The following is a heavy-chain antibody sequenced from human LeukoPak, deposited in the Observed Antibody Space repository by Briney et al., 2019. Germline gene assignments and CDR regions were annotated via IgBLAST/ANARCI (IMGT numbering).Heavy chain of an antibody. V-gene: IGHV4-59*08. J-gene: IGHJ5*02. D-gene: IGHD2-15*01. CDR1: GGSFSGYY. CDR3: ARRRVGDLTVGSDTWFDP. Sequence: PSETLSLTCAVYGGSFSGYYWSWIRQPPGKGLEWIGYISDSGSTNYNPSLQSRVTISVDTSKNQFSLKLSSVTASDTAVYYCARRRVGDLTVGSDTWFDPWGQGALVTVSS. CDR2: ISDSGST.